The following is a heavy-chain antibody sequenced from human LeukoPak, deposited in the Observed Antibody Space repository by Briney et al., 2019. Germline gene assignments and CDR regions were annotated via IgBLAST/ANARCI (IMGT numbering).Heavy chain of an antibody. Sequence: PSGGSLRLSCAASGFTFSNYWMHWVRQAPGKGLVWVSRINPDGSSTDYADSVKGRFTISRDNAKNSLYLQMNSLRAEDTALYYCASERPGSFVYWGQGTLVTVSS. CDR2: INPDGSST. CDR1: GFTFSNYW. D-gene: IGHD7-27*01. CDR3: ASERPGSFVY. V-gene: IGHV3-74*01. J-gene: IGHJ4*02.